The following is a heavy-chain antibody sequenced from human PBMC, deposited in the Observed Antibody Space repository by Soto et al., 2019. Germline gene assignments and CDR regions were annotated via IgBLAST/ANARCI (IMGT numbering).Heavy chain of an antibody. CDR2: TYYRSKWYN. V-gene: IGHV6-1*01. CDR1: GDSVSSNSAA. Sequence: PSQTLSLTCVISGDSVSSNSAAWNWIRQSPSSGLEWLVRTYYRSKWYNDYAVSVKSRITINPDTSKNQFSLQLNSVTPEDTAVYYCARWEESGASAIVAGPYYYYGMDVWGQGTTVTVSS. J-gene: IGHJ6*02. D-gene: IGHD5-12*01. CDR3: ARWEESGASAIVAGPYYYYGMDV.